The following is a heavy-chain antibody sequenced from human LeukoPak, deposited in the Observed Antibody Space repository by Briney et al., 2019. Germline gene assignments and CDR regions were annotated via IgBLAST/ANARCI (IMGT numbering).Heavy chain of an antibody. D-gene: IGHD7-27*01. V-gene: IGHV1-2*02. CDR2: IDPNSGGA. Sequence: ASVKVSCKASGYTFTDYYIHWVRRAPGQGLVYLGWIDPNSGGADSAQKLQGRVTMTRDTSINTAYMDLRSLTSDDTAVYYCARTQLGRAFDIWGQGTMVSVSS. J-gene: IGHJ3*02. CDR1: GYTFTDYY. CDR3: ARTQLGRAFDI.